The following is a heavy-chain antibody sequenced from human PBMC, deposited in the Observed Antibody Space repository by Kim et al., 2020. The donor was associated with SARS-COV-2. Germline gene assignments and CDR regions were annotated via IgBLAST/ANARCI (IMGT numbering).Heavy chain of an antibody. CDR1: GYTFTSYG. CDR2: ISAYNGNT. J-gene: IGHJ6*02. Sequence: ASVKVSCKASGYTFTSYGISWVRQAPGQGLEWMGWISAYNGNTNYAQKLQGRVTMTTDTSTSTAYMELRSLRSDDTAVYYCARDLQDGDYAGDYYYGMDVWGQGTKVTVSS. V-gene: IGHV1-18*01. D-gene: IGHD4-17*01. CDR3: ARDLQDGDYAGDYYYGMDV.